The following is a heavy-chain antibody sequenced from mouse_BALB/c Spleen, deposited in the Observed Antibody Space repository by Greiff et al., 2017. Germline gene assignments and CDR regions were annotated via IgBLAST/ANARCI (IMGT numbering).Heavy chain of an antibody. J-gene: IGHJ3*01. CDR1: GYTFPSYY. V-gene: IGHV1S81*02. Sequence: QVQLQQSGAELVKPGASVKLSCKASGYTFPSYYMYWVKQRPGQGLEWIGEINPRNGGTNFNEKFKSKATLTVDKSSSTAYMQLSSLTSEDSAVYYCTRLRFAYWGQGTLGTVSA. CDR2: INPRNGGT. CDR3: TRLRFAY. D-gene: IGHD1-2*01.